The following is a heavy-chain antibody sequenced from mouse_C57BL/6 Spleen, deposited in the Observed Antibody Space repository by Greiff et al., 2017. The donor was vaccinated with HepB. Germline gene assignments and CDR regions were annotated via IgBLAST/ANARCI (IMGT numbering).Heavy chain of an antibody. CDR1: GFTFSSYA. CDR2: ISDGGSYT. CDR3: ARDGGGYFFAY. V-gene: IGHV5-4*01. D-gene: IGHD2-3*01. J-gene: IGHJ3*01. Sequence: EVKLVESGGGLVKPGGSLKLSCAASGFTFSSYAMSWVRQTPEKRLEWVATISDGGSYTYYPDNVKGRFTISRDNAKNNLYLQMSHLKSEDTAMYYCARDGGGYFFAYWGQGTLVTVSA.